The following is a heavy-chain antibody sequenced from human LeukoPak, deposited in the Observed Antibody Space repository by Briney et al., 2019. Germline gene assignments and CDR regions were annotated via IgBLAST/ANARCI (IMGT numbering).Heavy chain of an antibody. CDR1: GFTFSSYA. CDR2: ISGSGGST. D-gene: IGHD6-13*01. CDR3: ARDLGQQLDNFDY. V-gene: IGHV3-23*01. J-gene: IGHJ4*02. Sequence: PGGSLRLSCAASGFTFSSYAMSWVRQAPGKGLEWVSAISGSGGSTYYADSVKGRFTISRDNAKNSLYLQMNSLRAEDTAVYYCARDLGQQLDNFDYWGQGTLVTVSS.